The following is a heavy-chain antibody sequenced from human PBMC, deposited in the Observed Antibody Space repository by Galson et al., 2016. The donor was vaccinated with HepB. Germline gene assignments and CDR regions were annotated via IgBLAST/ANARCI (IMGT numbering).Heavy chain of an antibody. D-gene: IGHD3-10*01. V-gene: IGHV4-61*01. CDR2: IFFTGNA. CDR3: ARDRGVLRSNDAFDI. J-gene: IGHJ3*02. Sequence: TLSLTCTVSSGSVGSGSYYWTWIRQSPGKGLQWIGQIFFTGNAVYNPSLESRVTISVDTSKNQFSLKLASVTAADTAVYYCARDRGVLRSNDAFDIWGQGAVVVVSS. CDR1: SGSVGSGSYY.